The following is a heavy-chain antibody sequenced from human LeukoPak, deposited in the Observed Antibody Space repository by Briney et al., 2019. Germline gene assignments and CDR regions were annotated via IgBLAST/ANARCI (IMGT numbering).Heavy chain of an antibody. Sequence: GGSLRLSCAASGFKFSTYGIHWVRQAPGKGLEWVGIIWYDGSNKIYAESVKGRFAISRDNSKNTLYLQMSSLRAEDTAVYYCARDRSWGSQCYFDYWGQGTLVTVSS. CDR3: ARDRSWGSQCYFDY. CDR1: GFKFSTYG. CDR2: IWYDGSNK. V-gene: IGHV3-33*01. J-gene: IGHJ4*02. D-gene: IGHD7-27*01.